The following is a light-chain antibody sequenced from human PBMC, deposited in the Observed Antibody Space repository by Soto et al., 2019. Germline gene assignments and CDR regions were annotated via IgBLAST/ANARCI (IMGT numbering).Light chain of an antibody. CDR3: QHYGGSPWT. CDR1: QSIRNY. Sequence: EIVLTQSPGTLSLSPGEGATLSCRASQSIRNYLAWYQQKPGQAPRLLISGASSGATGIPDRFSGSGSGTDFTLTISRLEPEDFAVYYCQHYGGSPWTFGQGTKVDIK. CDR2: GAS. J-gene: IGKJ1*01. V-gene: IGKV3-20*01.